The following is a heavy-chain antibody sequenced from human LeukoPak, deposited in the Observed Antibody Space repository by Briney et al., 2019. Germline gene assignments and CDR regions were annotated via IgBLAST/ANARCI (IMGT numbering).Heavy chain of an antibody. D-gene: IGHD2-2*01. CDR3: AREGYCSSTDCYGADAFDI. V-gene: IGHV3-74*01. CDR1: GFTFSSYW. Sequence: TGGSLSLSCAASGFTFSSYWMHWVRQAPGKGLVWVSHINSDGSSTSYADSVKGRFTISRDNAKNTLYLQMNSLRAEDTAVYYCAREGYCSSTDCYGADAFDIWGQGTMDTVSS. CDR2: INSDGSST. J-gene: IGHJ3*02.